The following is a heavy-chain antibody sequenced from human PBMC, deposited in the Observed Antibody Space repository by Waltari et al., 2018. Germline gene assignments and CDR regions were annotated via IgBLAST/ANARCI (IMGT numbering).Heavy chain of an antibody. D-gene: IGHD6-6*01. J-gene: IGHJ5*02. Sequence: QLQLQESGPGLVKPSETLSLTCTVSGGSISSSSYSWGWIRQPPGKGLEWIGSIYYSGSTYYNPSLKSRVTISVDTSKNQFSLKLSSVTAADTAVYYCARRWSSSIDNWFDPWGQGTLVTVSS. CDR3: ARRWSSSIDNWFDP. V-gene: IGHV4-39*07. CDR1: GGSISSSSYS. CDR2: IYYSGST.